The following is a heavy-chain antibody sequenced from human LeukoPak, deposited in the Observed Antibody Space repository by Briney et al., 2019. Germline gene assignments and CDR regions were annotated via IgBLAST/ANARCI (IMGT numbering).Heavy chain of an antibody. V-gene: IGHV4-61*02. D-gene: IGHD5-24*01. CDR2: IYTSGST. J-gene: IGHJ4*02. Sequence: SETLSVTCTDSGDSISSGSYYWSWIRQPAGKGLEWIGRIYTSGSTNYNPSLKSRVTISVDTSKNQFSLKLSSVTAADTAVYYCARRRSGWLQSSFDYWGQGTLVTVSS. CDR3: ARRRSGWLQSSFDY. CDR1: GDSISSGSYY.